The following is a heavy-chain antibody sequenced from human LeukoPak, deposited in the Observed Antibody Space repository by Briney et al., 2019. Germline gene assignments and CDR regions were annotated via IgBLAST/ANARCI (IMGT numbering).Heavy chain of an antibody. CDR2: ISPDGRST. Sequence: GGSLRLSCAASGFTVSSNYMSWVRQAPGKGLEWVSRISPDGRSTTYADSVKGRFTISRDNAKNTLYLQMNSLRDEDTAVYYCVYSGSYRFDYWGQGTLVSVSS. J-gene: IGHJ4*02. D-gene: IGHD1-26*01. CDR1: GFTVSSNY. V-gene: IGHV3-74*01. CDR3: VYSGSYRFDY.